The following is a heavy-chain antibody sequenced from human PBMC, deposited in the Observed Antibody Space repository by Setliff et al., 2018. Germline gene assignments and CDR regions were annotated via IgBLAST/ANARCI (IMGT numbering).Heavy chain of an antibody. CDR2: MSPVYGIA. D-gene: IGHD2-2*01. J-gene: IGHJ4*02. CDR3: ARDTCSLTSCQDDYFDY. CDR1: GYTSINYG. Sequence: ASVKVSCKASGYTSINYGISWVRQAPGQGLEWMGWMSPVYGIANYARKFQGRVTMTTDASTNTAYMELRSLTSDDTAVYYCARDTCSLTSCQDDYFDYWGQGTLVTVSS. V-gene: IGHV1-18*01.